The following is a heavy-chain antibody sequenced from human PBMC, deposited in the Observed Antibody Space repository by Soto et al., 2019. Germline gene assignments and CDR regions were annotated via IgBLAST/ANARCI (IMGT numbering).Heavy chain of an antibody. J-gene: IGHJ6*02. CDR1: GCTFSSYA. D-gene: IGHD1-26*01. CDR3: ARGGVGADHYYYYGMDV. V-gene: IGHV1-69*13. Sequence: SVKVSCKASGCTFSSYAISWVRQAPGQGLEWMGGIIPIFGTANYAQKFQGRVTITADESTSTAYMELSSLRSEDTAVYYCARGGVGADHYYYYGMDVWGQGTTVTVSS. CDR2: IIPIFGTA.